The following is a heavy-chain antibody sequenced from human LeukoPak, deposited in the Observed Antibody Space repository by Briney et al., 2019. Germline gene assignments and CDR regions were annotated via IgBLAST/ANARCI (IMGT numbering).Heavy chain of an antibody. J-gene: IGHJ4*02. CDR2: IRSDGGST. Sequence: GGSMRLSCVASGFTFSTYWMHWVRQVPGKGPVWVSHIRSDGGSTAYAGSVKGRFTISRDNAKGTLHLQMNSLRAEDTAVYYCARGTAAAGVFDCWGQGPLVTVSS. V-gene: IGHV3-74*01. D-gene: IGHD6-13*01. CDR1: GFTFSTYW. CDR3: ARGTAAAGVFDC.